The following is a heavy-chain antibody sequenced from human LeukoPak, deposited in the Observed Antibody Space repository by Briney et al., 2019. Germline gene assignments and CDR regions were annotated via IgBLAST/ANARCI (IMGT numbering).Heavy chain of an antibody. V-gene: IGHV4-39*01. J-gene: IGHJ6*04. CDR1: GGSISSSSYY. D-gene: IGHD3-10*01. Sequence: SETLSLTCTVSGGSISSSSYYWGWIRQPPGKGLEWIGSIYYSGSTYYNPSLKSRVTISVDTSKNQFSLKLSSVTAADTAVYYCARQSFRYGSGSYNVWGKGTTVTISS. CDR2: IYYSGST. CDR3: ARQSFRYGSGSYNV.